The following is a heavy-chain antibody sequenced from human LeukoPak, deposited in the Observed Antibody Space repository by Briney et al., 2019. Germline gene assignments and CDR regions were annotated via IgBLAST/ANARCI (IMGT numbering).Heavy chain of an antibody. Sequence: PGGSLRLSCAASGFTFSSYSMNWVRQAPGKGLEWVSSISSSSSYIYYADSVKGRFTISRDNAKNSLYLQMNSLRAEDTAVYYCARGMSILWLGETHGFAFDIWGQGTMVTVSS. D-gene: IGHD3-10*01. CDR3: ARGMSILWLGETHGFAFDI. V-gene: IGHV3-21*01. CDR1: GFTFSSYS. CDR2: ISSSSSYI. J-gene: IGHJ3*02.